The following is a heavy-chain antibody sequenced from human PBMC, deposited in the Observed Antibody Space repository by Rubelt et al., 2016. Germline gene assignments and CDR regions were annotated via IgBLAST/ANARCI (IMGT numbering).Heavy chain of an antibody. J-gene: IGHJ4*02. CDR3: ARGRWYDYVWGSYRLPPEDFDY. CDR2: ISSSSSYI. Sequence: GLEWVSSISSSSSYIYYADSVKGRFTISRDNAKNSLYLQMNSLRDEDTAVYYCARGRWYDYVWGSYRLPPEDFDYWGQGTLVTVSS. D-gene: IGHD3-16*02. V-gene: IGHV3-21*01.